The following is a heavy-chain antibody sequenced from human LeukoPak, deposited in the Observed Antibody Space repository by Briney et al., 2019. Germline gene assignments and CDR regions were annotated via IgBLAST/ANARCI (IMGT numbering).Heavy chain of an antibody. V-gene: IGHV3-30*18. D-gene: IGHD2/OR15-2a*01. J-gene: IGHJ4*02. CDR1: GFTFSSSD. Sequence: GGSLRLSCAASGFTFSSSDMHWVRQAPGKGLEWVAVISYDATNKYYADSVKGRFTLSRDNSKNTLYLQTNTLRDEDTAVYYCAKASSDYFYYFEYWGQGTLVTVSS. CDR3: AKASSDYFYYFEY. CDR2: ISYDATNK.